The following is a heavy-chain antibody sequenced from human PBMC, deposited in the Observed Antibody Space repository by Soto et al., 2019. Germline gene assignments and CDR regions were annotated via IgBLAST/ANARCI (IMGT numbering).Heavy chain of an antibody. D-gene: IGHD3-10*01. Sequence: QVPLVQSGAEVKKPGASVKVSCKASGYTFTGYYMHWVRQAPGQGLEWMGWINPNSGGTNYAQKFQGWVTMTRDTSISTAYMELSRLRSDDTAVYYCARDAGITMVRGVIEFDYWGQGTLVTVSS. CDR2: INPNSGGT. CDR3: ARDAGITMVRGVIEFDY. J-gene: IGHJ4*02. V-gene: IGHV1-2*04. CDR1: GYTFTGYY.